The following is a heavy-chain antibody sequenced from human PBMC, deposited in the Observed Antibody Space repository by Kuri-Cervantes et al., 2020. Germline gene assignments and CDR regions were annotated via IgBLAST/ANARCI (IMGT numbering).Heavy chain of an antibody. Sequence: GGSLRLSCAASGFTFSSYAMSWVRQAPGKGLEWVSAISGSGGSTYYADSVKGRLTISRDNSKNTLYLQMNSLRAEDTAVYYCARRQREGSSSSLDNFDYWGQGTLVTVSS. J-gene: IGHJ4*02. CDR1: GFTFSSYA. D-gene: IGHD6-6*01. CDR3: ARRQREGSSSSLDNFDY. CDR2: ISGSGGST. V-gene: IGHV3-23*01.